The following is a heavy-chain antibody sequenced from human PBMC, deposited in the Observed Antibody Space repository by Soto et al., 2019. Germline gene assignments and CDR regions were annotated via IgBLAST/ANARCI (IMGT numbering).Heavy chain of an antibody. CDR2: FKAGGRG. CDR3: AKESMPEHYGDTLFDY. V-gene: IGHV3-23*01. CDR1: GFSFRNDA. Sequence: EVQLLESGGALVQPGGSLRLSCVASGFSFRNDALSCVRHPPGKGLEWVSTFKAGGRGYYADTVKGRFTIARDSFQNTVHLQISILRPEDTAVYYCAKESMPEHYGDTLFDYWGQGTRVTVSS. J-gene: IGHJ4*02. D-gene: IGHD4-17*01.